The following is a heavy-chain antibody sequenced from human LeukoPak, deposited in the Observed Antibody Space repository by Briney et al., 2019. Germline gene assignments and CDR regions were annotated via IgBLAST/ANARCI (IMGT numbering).Heavy chain of an antibody. CDR2: INRDGSDT. CDR1: GFAFSRYW. V-gene: IGHV3-7*01. Sequence: GGSLRLSCAASGFAFSRYWMSWVRQAPGKGLEWVANINRDGSDTYYVDSVKGRFTISRDNAKNSLYLQLNSLRAEDTAVYYCARDANYYDSRGENYFNCWGQGTLVTVSS. D-gene: IGHD3-22*01. CDR3: ARDANYYDSRGENYFNC. J-gene: IGHJ4*02.